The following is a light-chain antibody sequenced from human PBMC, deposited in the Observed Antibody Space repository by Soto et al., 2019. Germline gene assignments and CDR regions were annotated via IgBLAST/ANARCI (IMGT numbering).Light chain of an antibody. CDR2: GTS. V-gene: IGKV3-20*01. J-gene: IGKJ1*01. CDR3: QQYGGSTGT. Sequence: EIVLTQSPGTLSLSPGERATLSCRASQSITSNYLAWYQQKPGRIPRLISYGTSSRAGGVPDRFSGSGSGTDFTLTISRLEPEDFAVYYCQQYGGSTGTFGQGTKV. CDR1: QSITSNY.